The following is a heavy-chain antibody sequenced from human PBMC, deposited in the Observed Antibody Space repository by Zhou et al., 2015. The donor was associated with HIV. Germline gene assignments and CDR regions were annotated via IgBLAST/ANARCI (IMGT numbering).Heavy chain of an antibody. Sequence: QVQLVQSGAELKKPGASVKVSCEASGGTFSNYAVSWVRQAPGQGLEWMGAIIPMFGTVRYAQKFQGRVTLTADRSTNTAYMEMRSLRSEDTAVYYCARDPRGPYYFDPWGQGTLVTVSS. J-gene: IGHJ4*02. CDR2: IIPMFGTV. V-gene: IGHV1-69*06. CDR1: GGTFSNYA. CDR3: ARDPRGPYYFDP.